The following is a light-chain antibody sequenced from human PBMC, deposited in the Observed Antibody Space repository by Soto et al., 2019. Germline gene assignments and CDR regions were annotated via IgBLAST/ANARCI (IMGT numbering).Light chain of an antibody. CDR3: QRYDNWSLI. Sequence: IVMTHFPANLCVSPGESVSVSCSASQTISDNLAWYQQKPGLPTTRIIYHTSTRASGVPASLSVSGSGKDFSLTIRSLQSEDFAVYYCQRYDNWSLIFGGVTKVDIK. J-gene: IGKJ4*01. V-gene: IGKV3-15*01. CDR2: HTS. CDR1: QTISDN.